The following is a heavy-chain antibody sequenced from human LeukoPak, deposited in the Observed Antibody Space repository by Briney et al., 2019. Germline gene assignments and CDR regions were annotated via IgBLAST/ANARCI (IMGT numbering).Heavy chain of an antibody. CDR2: IRYDGSNK. CDR3: AKVREPINYSKAKYYYMDV. CDR1: GFTFSSYG. J-gene: IGHJ6*03. Sequence: PGGSLRLSCAASGFTFSSYGMHWVRQAPGKGLEWVAFIRYDGSNKYYADSVKGRFTISRDNSKNTLYLQMNSLRAEDTAVYYCAKVREPINYSKAKYYYMDVWGKGTTVTVSS. D-gene: IGHD4-11*01. V-gene: IGHV3-30*02.